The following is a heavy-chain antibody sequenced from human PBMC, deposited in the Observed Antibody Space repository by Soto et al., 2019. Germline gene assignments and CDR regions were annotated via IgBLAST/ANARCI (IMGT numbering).Heavy chain of an antibody. D-gene: IGHD6-19*01. V-gene: IGHV3-7*05. CDR1: GFTFSNYW. CDR3: AGVAV. Sequence: EVQLVESGGGFVQPGGSLRLSCAASGFTFSNYWMSWVRQAPGKGLEWVANIQVDGSEKYYVDSVKGRFTISRDNAKNSLYLKMNSLRAEDTAVYYCAGVAVRGQGTLVTVSS. J-gene: IGHJ4*02. CDR2: IQVDGSEK.